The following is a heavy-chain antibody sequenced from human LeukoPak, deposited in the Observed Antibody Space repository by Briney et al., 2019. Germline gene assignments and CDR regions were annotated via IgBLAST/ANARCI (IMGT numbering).Heavy chain of an antibody. CDR2: INYSGST. V-gene: IGHV4-39*01. CDR3: ARGAVGSTPHVAFDI. CDR1: GGSISSSSYY. D-gene: IGHD1-26*01. Sequence: SETLSLTCTVSGGSISSSSYYWGWIRQPPGKGLEWIGSINYSGSTYYNPSLKSRVTISVDTSKNQFSLKLSSVTAADTAVYYCARGAVGSTPHVAFDIWGQGTMVTVSS. J-gene: IGHJ3*02.